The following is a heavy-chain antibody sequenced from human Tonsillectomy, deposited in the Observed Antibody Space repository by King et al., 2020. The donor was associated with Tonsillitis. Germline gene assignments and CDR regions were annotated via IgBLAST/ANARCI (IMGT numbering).Heavy chain of an antibody. CDR2: IMISSTYI. Sequence: VQLVESGGGLVNPGGSLRLSCAASGFTFISYNINWVRQSPGKGLEWVSSIMISSTYIKYDESMKGRFTISRDNAKNSLYLQMNSLRAEDTAVYYCARGTTTVTPLYYFDYWGQGTLVTVSS. V-gene: IGHV3-21*01. D-gene: IGHD4-17*01. J-gene: IGHJ4*02. CDR1: GFTFISYN. CDR3: ARGTTTVTPLYYFDY.